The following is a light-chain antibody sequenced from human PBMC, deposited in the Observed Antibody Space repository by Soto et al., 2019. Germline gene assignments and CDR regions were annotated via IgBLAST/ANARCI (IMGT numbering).Light chain of an antibody. Sequence: QSALTQPASVSGSPGQSITISCTGADSDVGGYDYVSWYQQHPGKAPKLMIYDVSVWPSGISSRFSGSKSGNTASLTISGLQAEDEADYYCSSYKTTYTLVFGGGTKLTVL. V-gene: IGLV2-14*01. CDR1: DSDVGGYDY. CDR3: SSYKTTYTLV. CDR2: DVS. J-gene: IGLJ2*01.